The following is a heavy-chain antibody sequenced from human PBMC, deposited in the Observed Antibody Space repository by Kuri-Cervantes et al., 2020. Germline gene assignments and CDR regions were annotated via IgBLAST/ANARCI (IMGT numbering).Heavy chain of an antibody. D-gene: IGHD2-15*01. CDR1: GYSFTGYY. Sequence: GGSLRLSCKASGYSFTGYYLHWVRQAPGQGLEWMGCINPSTGDTDYSQQFQGRVTVTRDTSISTAYMELSSLRIDDTAVYFCARVEGGSVRLLLRHWGQGTLVTVSS. CDR3: ARVEGGSVRLLLRH. J-gene: IGHJ4*02. V-gene: IGHV1-2*02. CDR2: INPSTGDT.